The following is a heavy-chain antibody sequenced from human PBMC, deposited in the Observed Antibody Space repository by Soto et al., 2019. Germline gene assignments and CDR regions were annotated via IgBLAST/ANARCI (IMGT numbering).Heavy chain of an antibody. J-gene: IGHJ6*03. CDR1: GGSISNTDHF. Sequence: PSETLSLTCTVSGGSISNTDHFWGWIRQPPGKGLEWIGEIYHSGSTNYNPSLKSRVTISVDKSKNQFSLKLSSVTAADTAVYYCASVYGSGSYYNRYYYYMDVWGKGTTVTVSS. CDR2: IYHSGST. D-gene: IGHD3-10*01. CDR3: ASVYGSGSYYNRYYYYMDV. V-gene: IGHV4-39*07.